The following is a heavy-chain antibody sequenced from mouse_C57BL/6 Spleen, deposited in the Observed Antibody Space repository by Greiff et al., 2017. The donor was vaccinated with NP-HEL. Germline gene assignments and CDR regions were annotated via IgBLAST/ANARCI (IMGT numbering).Heavy chain of an antibody. CDR2: IDPNSGGT. CDR1: GYTFTSYW. CDR3: ARSSWDVYYYAMDC. J-gene: IGHJ4*01. D-gene: IGHD4-1*01. Sequence: QVQLQQPGAELVKPGASVKLSCKASGYTFTSYWMHWVKQRPGRGLEWIGRIDPNSGGTKYNEKFKSKATLTVDKPSSTAYMQLSSLTSEDSAVYYGARSSWDVYYYAMDCWGQGTSVTVSS. V-gene: IGHV1-72*01.